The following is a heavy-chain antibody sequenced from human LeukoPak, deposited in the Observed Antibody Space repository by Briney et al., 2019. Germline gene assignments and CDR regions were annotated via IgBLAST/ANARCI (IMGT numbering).Heavy chain of an antibody. J-gene: IGHJ4*02. V-gene: IGHV3-23*01. CDR1: GFTFSSYG. CDR2: ISDSGSIT. CDR3: AKDARRTSGWYFFDY. Sequence: GGSLRLSCAASGFTFSSYGMHWVRQAPGKGLEWVSVISDSGSITYYADSVKGRFTISRDNSKNTLFLQMSSLRAEDTAVYYWAKDARRTSGWYFFDYWGRGTLVTVSS. D-gene: IGHD6-19*01.